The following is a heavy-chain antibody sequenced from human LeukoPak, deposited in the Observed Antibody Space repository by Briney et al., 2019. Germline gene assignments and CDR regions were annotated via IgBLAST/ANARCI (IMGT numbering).Heavy chain of an antibody. J-gene: IGHJ4*02. D-gene: IGHD7-27*01. V-gene: IGHV4-38-2*02. CDR2: VYRSGST. CDR1: GYSISSGYH. CDR3: GRENWVFDY. Sequence: PSETLSLTCVVSGYSISSGYHWGWIRQPPGEGLEWIGSVYRSGSTYYNPSLKSRVTISVDTSKNQISLKVRSVTGADTAVYYCGRENWVFDYGGQGILVTVSS.